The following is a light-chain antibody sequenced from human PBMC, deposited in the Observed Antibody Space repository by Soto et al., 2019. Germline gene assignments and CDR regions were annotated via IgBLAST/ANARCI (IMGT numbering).Light chain of an antibody. V-gene: IGLV2-11*01. J-gene: IGLJ1*01. CDR2: DVT. CDR1: RSDVGGYNY. CDR3: CSYAGGYIFV. Sequence: QSAMTQPRSVSGSTGQSVSISCTGTRSDVGGYNYVSWYQQYPGKAPKLMIYDVTERPSGVPDRFSGSKSGNTASLTISGLQAEDEADYFCCSYAGGYIFVFGTGTKVTVL.